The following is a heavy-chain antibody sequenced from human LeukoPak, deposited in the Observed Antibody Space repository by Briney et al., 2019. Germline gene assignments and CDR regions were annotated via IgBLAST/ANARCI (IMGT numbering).Heavy chain of an antibody. CDR3: ARVRGQDSSSWYQVDEPPDY. J-gene: IGHJ4*02. CDR1: GYTFTGYY. CDR2: INPNSGGT. D-gene: IGHD6-13*01. Sequence: GASVKVSCKASGYTFTGYYMHWVRQAPGQGLEWMGWINPNSGGTNYAQKFQGRVTMTRDTSISTAYMELSRLRSDDTAVYYCARVRGQDSSSWYQVDEPPDYWGQGTLVTVSS. V-gene: IGHV1-2*02.